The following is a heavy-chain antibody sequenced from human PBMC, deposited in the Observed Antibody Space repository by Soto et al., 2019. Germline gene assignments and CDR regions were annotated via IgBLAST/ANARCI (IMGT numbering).Heavy chain of an antibody. J-gene: IGHJ4*02. CDR1: GYTFTSYG. CDR3: ARGSHCSGGSRYSLSQYYFDN. V-gene: IGHV1-18*01. CDR2: ISAYNGNT. D-gene: IGHD2-15*01. Sequence: QVQLVQSGAEVKKPGASVKVSCKASGYTFTSYGISWVRRAPGQGLEWMGWISAYNGNTNYAQKLQGRVTMTTDTSTSTAYMELRSLRSDDTAVYYCARGSHCSGGSRYSLSQYYFDNWGQATLVTVSS.